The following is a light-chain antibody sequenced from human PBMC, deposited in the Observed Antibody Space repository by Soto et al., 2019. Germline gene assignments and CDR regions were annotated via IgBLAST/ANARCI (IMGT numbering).Light chain of an antibody. CDR2: LGS. V-gene: IGKV2-28*01. J-gene: IGKJ1*01. CDR3: MQALQAPLT. CDR1: QSLLNSNGYNY. Sequence: DIVMTQSPLSLSVTPGEPASISCRSSQSLLNSNGYNYLDWYLQKPGQSPQLLIYLGSSRASGVPDRFSGSGSGTDFTLTISRVAAEDVGFYYCMQALQAPLTFGQGTRVEIK.